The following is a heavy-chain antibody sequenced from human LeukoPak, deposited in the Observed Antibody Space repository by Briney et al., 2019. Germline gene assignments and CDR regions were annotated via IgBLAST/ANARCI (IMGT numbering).Heavy chain of an antibody. D-gene: IGHD6-19*01. J-gene: IGHJ4*02. CDR2: IIPIFGTA. CDR1: GGTFSSYA. V-gene: IGHV1-69*13. Sequence: ASAKVSCKASGGTFSSYAISWVRQAPGQGLEWMGGIIPIFGTANYAQKFQGRVTITADESTSTAYMELSSLRSEDTAVYYCARAPPHSSGWYYFDYWGQGTLVTVSS. CDR3: ARAPPHSSGWYYFDY.